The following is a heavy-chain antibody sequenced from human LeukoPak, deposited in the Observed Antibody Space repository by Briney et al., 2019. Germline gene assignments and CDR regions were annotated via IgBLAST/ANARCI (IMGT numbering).Heavy chain of an antibody. CDR1: GGSFSGYY. CDR2: INHSGST. D-gene: IGHD6-13*01. V-gene: IGHV4-34*01. Sequence: SETLSLTCAVYGGSFSGYYWSWIRQPPGKGLEWIGEINHSGSTNYKPSLKSRVTISVDTSKNQFSLKLSSVTAADTAVYYCARDYSSSWSQRGYFDYWGQGTLVTVSS. CDR3: ARDYSSSWSQRGYFDY. J-gene: IGHJ4*02.